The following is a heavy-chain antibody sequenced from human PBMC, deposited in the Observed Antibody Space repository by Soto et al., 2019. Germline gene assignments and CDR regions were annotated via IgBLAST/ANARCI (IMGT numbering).Heavy chain of an antibody. Sequence: EVQLVESGGGLVQPGGSLRLSCAASGFTFSSYWMHWVRQVPGQGLVWVSRIHAEGSDTSYADSVKGRFTISRDNTKNMLYLQMNSLRAEDTAVYYCASLSYCRYGSCHDLDYWGQGTRVTVSS. CDR3: ASLSYCRYGSCHDLDY. J-gene: IGHJ4*02. D-gene: IGHD2-2*01. V-gene: IGHV3-74*01. CDR1: GFTFSSYW. CDR2: IHAEGSDT.